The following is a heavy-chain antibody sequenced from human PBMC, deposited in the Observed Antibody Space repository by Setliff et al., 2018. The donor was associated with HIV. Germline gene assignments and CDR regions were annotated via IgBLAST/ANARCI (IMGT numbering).Heavy chain of an antibody. CDR2: IIPILNLT. D-gene: IGHD4-17*01. Sequence: GASVKVSCKASGGTFSSYAITWVRQAPGQGPEWMGGIIPILNLTHYAQQFQGTVTITADKSTSTAYMGVASLKSEDTAVYYCAAGGASAYYYYYMDVWGKGTTVTVSS. J-gene: IGHJ6*03. CDR1: GGTFSSYA. CDR3: AAGGASAYYYYYMDV. V-gene: IGHV1-69*10.